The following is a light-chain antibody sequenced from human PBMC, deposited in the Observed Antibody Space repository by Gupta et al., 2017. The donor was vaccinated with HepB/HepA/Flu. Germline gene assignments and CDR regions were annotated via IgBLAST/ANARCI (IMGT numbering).Light chain of an antibody. CDR2: SDD. V-gene: IGLV1-44*01. CDR1: RYNIGSNT. Sequence: QSVLTQPPSTSGTPGQRVTISCSGSRYNIGSNTVNWYQQVPGTAPKLLIYSDDQRPSGVPDRFSGSKSGTSASLAISGLQSEDEAYYYCAAWDDSLNGLWVFGGGTKLTVL. CDR3: AAWDDSLNGLWV. J-gene: IGLJ3*02.